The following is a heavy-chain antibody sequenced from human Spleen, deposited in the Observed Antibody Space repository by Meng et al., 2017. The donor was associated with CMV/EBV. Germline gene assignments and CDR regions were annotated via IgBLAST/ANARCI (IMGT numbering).Heavy chain of an antibody. D-gene: IGHD3-22*01. V-gene: IGHV1-2*02. CDR1: GYTFTGYY. Sequence: ASVKVSCKASGYTFTGYYIHWVRQAPGQGLEWMGWINPNSGGTNYAHNFQGRVTMTRDTSISTAYMELRRLRSDDTAVYYCARGLISSRGYRGDAFDIWGQGTMVTVSS. CDR3: ARGLISSRGYRGDAFDI. CDR2: INPNSGGT. J-gene: IGHJ3*02.